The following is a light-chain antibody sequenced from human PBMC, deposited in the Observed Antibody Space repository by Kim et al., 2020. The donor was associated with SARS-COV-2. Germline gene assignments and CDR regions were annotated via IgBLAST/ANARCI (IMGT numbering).Light chain of an antibody. Sequence: ALGKTVSITCQGDTLRSLFANWYQQKPGQAPVLVIYVNKNRPSGIPDRFSGSSSGNTASLTITGAQAEDEADYYCNSRDSSGNHVVFGGGTQLTVL. CDR2: VNK. CDR1: TLRSLF. V-gene: IGLV3-19*01. J-gene: IGLJ2*01. CDR3: NSRDSSGNHVV.